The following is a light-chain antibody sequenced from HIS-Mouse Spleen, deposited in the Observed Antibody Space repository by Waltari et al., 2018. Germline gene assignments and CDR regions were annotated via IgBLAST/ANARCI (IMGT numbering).Light chain of an antibody. Sequence: DIQMTQSPSTLSASLGDRVTITCRASQRISSWLAWYKQKPGKAPKLLLYKASSLESGVPSRFSGSGSGTEFTLTISSLQPDDFATYYCQQYNSYSPKYTFGQGTKLEIK. CDR1: QRISSW. J-gene: IGKJ2*01. V-gene: IGKV1-5*03. CDR2: KAS. CDR3: QQYNSYSPKYT.